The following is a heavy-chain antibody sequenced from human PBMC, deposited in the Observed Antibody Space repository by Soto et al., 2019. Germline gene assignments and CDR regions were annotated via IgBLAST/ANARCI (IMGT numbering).Heavy chain of an antibody. Sequence: QVQLVESGGGVVQPGKYLRLSCAASGFTFSSHAMHWVRQAPGEGLEWVAVISYDGNNQYYADSVKGRFTISTDNSKNTLYLQMTGLRVEDTAVYYCGRDRTYCTGGTCHTAGWTDYWGQGTLVTVSS. CDR1: GFTFSSHA. CDR3: GRDRTYCTGGTCHTAGWTDY. CDR2: ISYDGNNQ. D-gene: IGHD2-8*02. J-gene: IGHJ4*02. V-gene: IGHV3-30-3*01.